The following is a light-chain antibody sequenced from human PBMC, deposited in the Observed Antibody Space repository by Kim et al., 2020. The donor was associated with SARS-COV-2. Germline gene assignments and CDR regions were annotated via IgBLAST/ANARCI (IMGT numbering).Light chain of an antibody. V-gene: IGKV1-39*01. CDR3: QQSNSNPST. Sequence: IQLTQSPSSLSASVGDRVTITCRASQSISSYLNWYQQKPGKAPKLLIYAASTLQSGVPSRFSGSGSGTDFTLTISSLQPEDFATYYCQQSNSNPSTVVQGTRMEIK. J-gene: IGKJ5*01. CDR2: AAS. CDR1: QSISSY.